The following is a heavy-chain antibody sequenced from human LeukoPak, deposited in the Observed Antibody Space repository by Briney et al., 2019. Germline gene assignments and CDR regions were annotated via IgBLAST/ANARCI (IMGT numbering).Heavy chain of an antibody. CDR3: AKEGGGDPGYFDY. CDR2: IRYDGSNK. J-gene: IGHJ4*02. D-gene: IGHD2-21*01. Sequence: PGGSLRLSCAASGFTFGSYGMHWVRQAPGKGLEWVAFIRYDGSNKYYADSVKGRFTISRDNSKNTLYLQMNSLRAEDTAIYYCAKEGGGDPGYFDYWGQGTLVTVSS. CDR1: GFTFGSYG. V-gene: IGHV3-30*02.